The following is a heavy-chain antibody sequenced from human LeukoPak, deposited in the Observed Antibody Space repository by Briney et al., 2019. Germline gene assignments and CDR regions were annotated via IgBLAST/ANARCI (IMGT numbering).Heavy chain of an antibody. V-gene: IGHV1-18*01. CDR2: ISGSSSNT. CDR1: GYTFMSHG. CDR3: ARGDYYDSSAYET. J-gene: IGHJ3*02. Sequence: ASVKVSCKAYGYTFMSHGISWVRQAPGQGLEWMGWISGSSSNTNYAQRLQGRVTMTTDTSTTTAYMELRSLRSDDTAVCYCARGDYYDSSAYETWGHGTMVTVSS. D-gene: IGHD3-22*01.